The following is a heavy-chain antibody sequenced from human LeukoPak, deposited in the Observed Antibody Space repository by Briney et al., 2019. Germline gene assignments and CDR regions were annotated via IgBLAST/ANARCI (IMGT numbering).Heavy chain of an antibody. J-gene: IGHJ3*02. D-gene: IGHD6-19*01. CDR3: AKNPYSSGWPYVFDI. CDR2: ISHDGSNE. V-gene: IGHV3-30*18. CDR1: GFTFSSYG. Sequence: GGSLRLSCAASGFTFSSYGMHWVRQAPGKGLEGVAVISHDGSNEYYGDSVKGRFTISRDNSKNTLYLQMNSLRDEDTAVYYCAKNPYSSGWPYVFDIWGQGTLVTVSS.